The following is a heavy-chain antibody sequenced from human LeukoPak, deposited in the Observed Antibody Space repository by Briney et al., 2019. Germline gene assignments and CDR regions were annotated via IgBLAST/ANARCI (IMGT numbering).Heavy chain of an antibody. CDR3: ARSYYDSSGYFTYYFDY. J-gene: IGHJ4*02. CDR1: GFTFSSYA. D-gene: IGHD3-22*01. Sequence: GGSLRLSCAASGFTFSSYAMHWVRQAPGKGLEWVAVILYDGSTKYYADSVKGRFTISRDNSKNTLYLQMNSLRAEDTAVYYCARSYYDSSGYFTYYFDYWGQGTLVTVSS. V-gene: IGHV3-30*04. CDR2: ILYDGSTK.